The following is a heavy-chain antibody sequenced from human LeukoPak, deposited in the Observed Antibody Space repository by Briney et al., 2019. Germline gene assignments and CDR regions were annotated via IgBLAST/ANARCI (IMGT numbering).Heavy chain of an antibody. J-gene: IGHJ4*02. D-gene: IGHD4-17*01. CDR2: ISSSSSSYI. CDR3: ARDSDYGDYVGEFDY. V-gene: IGHV3-21*01. Sequence: PGGSLRLSCAASGFTFSSYSMNWVRQAPGKGLEWVSSISSSSSSYIYYADSVKGRFTISRDNAKNSLYLQMNSLRAVDTAVYYCARDSDYGDYVGEFDYWGQGTLVTVSS. CDR1: GFTFSSYS.